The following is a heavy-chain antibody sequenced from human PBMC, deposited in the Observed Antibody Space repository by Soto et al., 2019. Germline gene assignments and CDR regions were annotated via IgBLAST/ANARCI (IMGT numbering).Heavy chain of an antibody. CDR1: GFTFSSYA. CDR2: ISGSGGST. D-gene: IGHD6-13*01. Sequence: PGGSLRLSCAASGFTFSSYAMSWVRQAPGKGLEWVSAISGSGGSTYYADSVKGRFTISRDNSKNTLYLQMNSLRAEDTAVYYCAKDRSESSNWYHPDNDVWGQGTTVTVSS. J-gene: IGHJ6*02. V-gene: IGHV3-23*01. CDR3: AKDRSESSNWYHPDNDV.